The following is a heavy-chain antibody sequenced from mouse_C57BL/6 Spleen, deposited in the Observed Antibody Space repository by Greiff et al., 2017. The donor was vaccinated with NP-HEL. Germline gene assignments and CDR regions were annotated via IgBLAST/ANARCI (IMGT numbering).Heavy chain of an antibody. Sequence: EVQVVESGGGLVKPGGSLKLSCAASGFTFSDYGMHWVRQAPEKGLEWVAYISSGSSTIYYADTVKGRFTISRDNAKNTLFRQMTSLRSEDTAMYYCARTGTRAMDYWGQGTSVTVSS. CDR3: ARTGTRAMDY. J-gene: IGHJ4*01. CDR1: GFTFSDYG. CDR2: ISSGSSTI. D-gene: IGHD4-1*01. V-gene: IGHV5-17*01.